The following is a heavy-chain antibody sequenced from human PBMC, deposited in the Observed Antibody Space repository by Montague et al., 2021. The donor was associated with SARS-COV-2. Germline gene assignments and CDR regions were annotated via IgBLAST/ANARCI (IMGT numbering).Heavy chain of an antibody. CDR2: IYNSGST. J-gene: IGHJ4*02. V-gene: IGHV4-4*07. D-gene: IGHD1-20*01. CDR3: VRDQGRSNWNYPDY. Sequence: SETLSLTCTVSGGSISGYYWSWFRQSAGMGLEWIGRIYNSGSTSYNSSLKSRVTMSVDTSKNQFSLKLSSVTAADTAVYYCVRDQGRSNWNYPDYWGQGTLVTVSS. CDR1: GGSISGYY.